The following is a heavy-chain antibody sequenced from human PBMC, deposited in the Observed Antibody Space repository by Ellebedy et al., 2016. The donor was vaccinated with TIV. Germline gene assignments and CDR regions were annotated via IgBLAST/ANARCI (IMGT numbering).Heavy chain of an antibody. Sequence: GGSLRLSCAASGFTFRNYWMSWVRQAPGKGLEWVANIKEDGSEKYYVDSLKGRFTISRDNSKNTLYLQMNSLRAEDTAVYYCVTGSSDFDYWGQGTLVTVSS. V-gene: IGHV3-7*01. J-gene: IGHJ4*02. D-gene: IGHD3-22*01. CDR2: IKEDGSEK. CDR1: GFTFRNYW. CDR3: VTGSSDFDY.